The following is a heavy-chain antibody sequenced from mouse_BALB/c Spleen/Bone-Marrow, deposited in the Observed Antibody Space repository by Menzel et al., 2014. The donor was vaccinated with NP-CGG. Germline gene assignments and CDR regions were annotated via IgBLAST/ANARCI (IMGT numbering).Heavy chain of an antibody. Sequence: VQLQQSGAELVKPGASVKLSCKASGCTFTSYWMHWVKQRPGQGLEWIGEINPSNGRTNYNEKFKSKATLTVDKSSSSAYMQLSSLTSEDSAVYYCARWGFSYWYFDGWGAGTTVTVSS. J-gene: IGHJ1*01. CDR1: GCTFTSYW. CDR2: INPSNGRT. V-gene: IGHV1S81*02. CDR3: ARWGFSYWYFDG.